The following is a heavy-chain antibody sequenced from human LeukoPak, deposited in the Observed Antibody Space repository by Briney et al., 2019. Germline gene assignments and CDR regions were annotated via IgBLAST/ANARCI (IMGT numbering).Heavy chain of an antibody. V-gene: IGHV3-48*01. Sequence: GESLRLSCAPSGFTFSSFTMNWVRQAPGKGLEWVSYISRGNSNIYYADSVKGRFTISRDNAKNSLYLQMNSVRAEDTAVYYCARVRSPRYFDYWGQGTLVTVSS. CDR2: ISRGNSNI. J-gene: IGHJ4*02. CDR1: GFTFSSFT. CDR3: ARVRSPRYFDY.